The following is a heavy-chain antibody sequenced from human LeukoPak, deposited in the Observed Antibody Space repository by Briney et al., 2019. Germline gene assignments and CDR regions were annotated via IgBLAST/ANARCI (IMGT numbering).Heavy chain of an antibody. D-gene: IGHD1-1*01. V-gene: IGHV3-7*01. CDR3: AIWTSGNY. Sequence: GGSLRLSCADSQFTFNGSWMNWVRQAPGKGLEWVANIDPTGSKKRYVDSVRGRFTISKDNPGASLYLDMHSLRAEDTAIYYCAIWTSGNYWGQGTLVTVSS. CDR2: IDPTGSKK. CDR1: QFTFNGSW. J-gene: IGHJ4*02.